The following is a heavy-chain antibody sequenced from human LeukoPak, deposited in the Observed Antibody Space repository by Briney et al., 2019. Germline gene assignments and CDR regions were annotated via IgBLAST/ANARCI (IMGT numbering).Heavy chain of an antibody. J-gene: IGHJ4*02. CDR1: GFTFSSYA. Sequence: GGSLRLSCAASGFTFSSYAMSWVRQAPGKGLEWVSGISGSGGSTYYADSVKGRFTVSRDNSKSTLYLQVNSLTADDTAVYYCAXXXXXVHSNAGPPFDYWGQGTLVTVSS. CDR2: ISGSGGST. D-gene: IGHD2-15*01. CDR3: AXXXXXVHSNAGPPFDY. V-gene: IGHV3-23*01.